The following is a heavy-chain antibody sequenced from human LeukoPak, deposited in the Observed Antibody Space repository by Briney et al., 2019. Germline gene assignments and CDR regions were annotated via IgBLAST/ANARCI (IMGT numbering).Heavy chain of an antibody. D-gene: IGHD1-26*01. CDR3: ARDGGSYLNFDY. V-gene: IGHV4-59*01. J-gene: IGHJ4*02. CDR2: IYDSGST. CDR1: GGSISSYY. Sequence: PSETLSLTCTVSGGSISSYYWNWIRQPPGKGLEWIGYIYDSGSTNYNTSLKSRVTISVDTSNNQFSLRLSSVTAADTAVYYCARDGGSYLNFDYWGQGTLVTVSS.